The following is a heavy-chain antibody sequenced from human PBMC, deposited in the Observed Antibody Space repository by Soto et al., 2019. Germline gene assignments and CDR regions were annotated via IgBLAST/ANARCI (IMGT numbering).Heavy chain of an antibody. CDR3: AKGGPFTGGFDP. Sequence: EGQLLQSGGDLVLPGGSLRLSCAGSGLTLRSYAMTWIRQTPEKGLEWVSTISGRSAVPSYADSVNGRFSVSRDNSQNTVYLQMNSLRPDDTATYYCAKGGPFTGGFDPWGQGSLVTVSS. CDR2: ISGRSAVP. CDR1: GLTLRSYA. J-gene: IGHJ5*02. V-gene: IGHV3-23*01. D-gene: IGHD3-16*01.